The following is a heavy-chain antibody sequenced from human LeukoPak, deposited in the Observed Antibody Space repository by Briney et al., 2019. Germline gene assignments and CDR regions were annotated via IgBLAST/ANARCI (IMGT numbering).Heavy chain of an antibody. Sequence: GGSLRLSCAASGFDFSTYVMYWVRQAPGKGLEWVSAVYGNGDGISYADSVKGRFTISSDNSKNTLYLQMNSLRPEDTALYYCAKLGVRSSAGEDYWGQGTLVTVSS. CDR2: VYGNGDGI. V-gene: IGHV3-23*01. D-gene: IGHD3-10*01. J-gene: IGHJ4*02. CDR1: GFDFSTYV. CDR3: AKLGVRSSAGEDY.